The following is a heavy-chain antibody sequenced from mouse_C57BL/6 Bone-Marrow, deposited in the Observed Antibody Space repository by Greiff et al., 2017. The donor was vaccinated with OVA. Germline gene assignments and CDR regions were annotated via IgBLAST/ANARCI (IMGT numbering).Heavy chain of an antibody. V-gene: IGHV5-6*01. CDR1: GFTFSSYG. CDR2: ISSGGSYT. CDR3: ARLGDLVVAEGNY. J-gene: IGHJ2*01. D-gene: IGHD1-1*01. Sequence: EVQGVESGGDLVKPGGSLKLSCAASGFTFSSYGMSWVRQTPDKRLEWVATISSGGSYTYYPDSVKGRFTISRDNAKNTLYLQMSSLKSEDTAMYYCARLGDLVVAEGNYWGQGTTLTVSS.